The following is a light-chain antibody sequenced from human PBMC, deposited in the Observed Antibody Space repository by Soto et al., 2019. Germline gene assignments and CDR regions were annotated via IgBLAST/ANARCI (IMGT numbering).Light chain of an antibody. CDR1: NSDVGGYNY. CDR2: EVT. CDR3: NSFARSAKWV. J-gene: IGLJ3*02. V-gene: IGLV2-8*01. Sequence: QSALTQPPSASGSPGQSVTISCTGTNSDVGGYNYVSWYQQYPGKAPKLLIYEVTKRPSGVPDRFSASKSGNTAYLTVSGLQAEDEADYYCNSFARSAKWVFGGGTKVTVL.